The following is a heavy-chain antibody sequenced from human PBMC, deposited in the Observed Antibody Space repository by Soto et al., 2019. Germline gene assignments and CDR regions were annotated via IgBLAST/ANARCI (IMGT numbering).Heavy chain of an antibody. J-gene: IGHJ6*03. CDR1: GFTFSSYW. CDR3: AREGQLSGYYYYYMDV. V-gene: IGHV3-7*01. Sequence: PGGSLRLSCAASGFTFSSYWMSWVRQAPGKGLEWVANIKQDGSEKYYVDSVKGRFTISRDNAKNSLYLQMNSLRAEDTFVYYCAREGQLSGYYYYYMDVWGKGTTVTVS. CDR2: IKQDGSEK. D-gene: IGHD2-2*01.